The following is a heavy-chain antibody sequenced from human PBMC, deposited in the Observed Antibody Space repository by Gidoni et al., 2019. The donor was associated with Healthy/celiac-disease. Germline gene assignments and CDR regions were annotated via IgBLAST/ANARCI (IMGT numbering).Heavy chain of an antibody. V-gene: IGHV1-69*01. CDR2: IIPIFGTA. CDR1: GGTFSSYA. J-gene: IGHJ4*02. Sequence: QVQLVQSGAEAKKPASSVKVSCKAAGGTFSSYAISWVRQAPGQGLDWMGGIIPIFGTANYAQKFQGRVTITADESMSTAYMELSSLRSEDTAVYYCARVHDSSGYYSPRYYFDYWGQGTLVTVSS. CDR3: ARVHDSSGYYSPRYYFDY. D-gene: IGHD3-22*01.